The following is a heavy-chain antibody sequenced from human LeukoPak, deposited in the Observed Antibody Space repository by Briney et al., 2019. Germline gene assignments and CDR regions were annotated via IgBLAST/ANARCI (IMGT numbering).Heavy chain of an antibody. V-gene: IGHV4-39*07. D-gene: IGHD3-3*01. Sequence: PSETLSLTCTISGGSISSSSYYWSWIRQPPGKGLEWIGEINHSGSTNYNPSLKSRVTISVDTSKNQFSLKLGSVTAADTAVYYCARGGRWSGSYNWFDPWGQGTLVTVSS. J-gene: IGHJ5*02. CDR2: INHSGST. CDR3: ARGGRWSGSYNWFDP. CDR1: GGSISSSSYY.